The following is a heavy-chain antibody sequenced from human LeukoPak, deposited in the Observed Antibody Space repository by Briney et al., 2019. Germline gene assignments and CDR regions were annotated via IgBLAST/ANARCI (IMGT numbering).Heavy chain of an antibody. CDR3: AKQADSGYDIHFDY. J-gene: IGHJ4*02. D-gene: IGHD5-12*01. CDR2: ISGSGGST. Sequence: GGSLRLSCAASGFTLSSYAMSWVRHAPGKGLEGVSAISGSGGSTYYADSVKGRFTVSRDNSKNTLYLQMNSLRAEDTAVCYCAKQADSGYDIHFDYWGQGTLVTVSS. V-gene: IGHV3-23*01. CDR1: GFTLSSYA.